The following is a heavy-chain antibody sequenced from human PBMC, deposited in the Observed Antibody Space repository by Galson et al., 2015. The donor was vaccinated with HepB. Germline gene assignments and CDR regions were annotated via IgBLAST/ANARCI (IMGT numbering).Heavy chain of an antibody. CDR1: GFTFSDNF. Sequence: LRLSCAGSGFTFSDNFMTWIRQAPGKGLEWVSHISGRGSTIYYANSVRGRFTISRDNAKNSLYLQMNSLRPDDTAVYYCAREQHQLIRDLKDWGRGILVTVSS. V-gene: IGHV3-11*01. J-gene: IGHJ4*02. CDR3: AREQHQLIRDLKD. D-gene: IGHD1-1*01. CDR2: ISGRGSTI.